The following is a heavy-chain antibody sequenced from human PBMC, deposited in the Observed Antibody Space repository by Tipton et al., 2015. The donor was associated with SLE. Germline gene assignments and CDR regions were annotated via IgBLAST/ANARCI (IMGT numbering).Heavy chain of an antibody. D-gene: IGHD3-9*01. CDR2: ISSSSSYI. CDR3: ARDSYYDILTGSSYYYGMDV. Sequence: SLRLSCAASGFIFSTYSMNWVRQAPGKGLEWVSSISSSSSYIYYADSVKGRFTISRDNAKNSLYLQMNSLRAEDTAVYYCARDSYYDILTGSSYYYGMDVWGQGTTVTVSS. J-gene: IGHJ6*02. CDR1: GFIFSTYS. V-gene: IGHV3-21*01.